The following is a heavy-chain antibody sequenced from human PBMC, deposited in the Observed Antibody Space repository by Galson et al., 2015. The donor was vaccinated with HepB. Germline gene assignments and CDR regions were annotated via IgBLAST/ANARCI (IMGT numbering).Heavy chain of an antibody. CDR3: VRAGYSSSWYRKDAFDI. CDR2: IKQDGGEK. J-gene: IGHJ3*02. V-gene: IGHV3-7*03. CDR1: GFTFSSYW. Sequence: SLRLSCAASGFTFSSYWMSWVRQAPGKGLEWVANIKQDGGEKYYVDSVKGRFTISRDNAKNSLYLQMNSLRAEDTAVYYCVRAGYSSSWYRKDAFDIWGQGTMVTVSS. D-gene: IGHD6-13*01.